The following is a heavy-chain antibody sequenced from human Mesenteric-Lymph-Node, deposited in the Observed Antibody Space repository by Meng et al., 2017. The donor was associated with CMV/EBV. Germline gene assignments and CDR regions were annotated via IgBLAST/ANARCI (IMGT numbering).Heavy chain of an antibody. D-gene: IGHD2-8*02. J-gene: IGHJ6*02. CDR2: ITSGVTAT. Sequence: GESLKISCEASGFNFLSYELNWVRQAPGKGLEWISYITSGVTATYYADSVKGRFTVSRDNAKNSLHLQMISLGAEDTAIYYCARVLWNSGYGMDVWGQGISVTVSS. CDR3: ARVLWNSGYGMDV. V-gene: IGHV3-48*03. CDR1: GFNFLSYE.